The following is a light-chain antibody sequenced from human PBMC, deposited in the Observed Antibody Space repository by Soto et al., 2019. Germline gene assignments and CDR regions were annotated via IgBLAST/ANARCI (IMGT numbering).Light chain of an antibody. CDR1: SSDVGGYNY. Sequence: QSALTQPASVSGSPGQSITISCTGTSSDVGGYNYVSWYQHHPGKAPKLMIFDVSNGPSGVSNRFSGSKSGNTASLTISGLQPEDEADYYCSSYTTSNTRQIVFGTGTQLTVL. CDR2: DVS. CDR3: SSYTTSNTRQIV. V-gene: IGLV2-14*03. J-gene: IGLJ1*01.